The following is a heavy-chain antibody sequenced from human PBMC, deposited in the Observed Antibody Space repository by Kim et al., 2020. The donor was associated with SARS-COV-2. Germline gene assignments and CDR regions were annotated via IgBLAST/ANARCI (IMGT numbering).Heavy chain of an antibody. CDR3: ARGGQLGYCSSTSCRYNWFDP. J-gene: IGHJ5*02. D-gene: IGHD2-2*01. CDR1: GFTFSSYA. Sequence: GGSLRLSCAASGFTFSSYAMHWVRQAPGKGLEWVAVISYDGSNKYYADSVKGRFTISRDNSKNTLYLQMNSLRAEDTAVYYCARGGQLGYCSSTSCRYNWFDPWGQGTLVTVSS. V-gene: IGHV3-30*04. CDR2: ISYDGSNK.